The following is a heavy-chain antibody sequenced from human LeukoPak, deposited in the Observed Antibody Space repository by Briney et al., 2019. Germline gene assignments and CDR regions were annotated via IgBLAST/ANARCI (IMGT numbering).Heavy chain of an antibody. J-gene: IGHJ3*02. CDR2: IYHSGST. CDR1: GYSISSGYY. V-gene: IGHV4-38-2*02. D-gene: IGHD6-13*01. CDR3: ARGIAAASERAFDI. Sequence: PSEALSLTCTVSGYSISSGYYWGWIRQPPGKGPEWIGSIYHSGSTYYNPSLKSRVTISVDTSKNQFSLKLSSVTAADTAVYYCARGIAAASERAFDIWGQGTMVTVSS.